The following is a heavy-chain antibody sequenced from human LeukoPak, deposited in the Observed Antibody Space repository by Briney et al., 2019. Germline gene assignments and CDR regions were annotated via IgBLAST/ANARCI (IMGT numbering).Heavy chain of an antibody. CDR2: IYTSGST. CDR1: GGSISSYY. Sequence: SETLSLTCTVSGGSISSYYWSWIRQPPGKGLEWIGRIYTSGSTNYNPSLKSRVTISVDTSKNQFSLKLSSVTAADTAVYYCARESVAARFGFDYWGQGTLVTVSS. V-gene: IGHV4-4*08. J-gene: IGHJ4*02. CDR3: ARESVAARFGFDY. D-gene: IGHD6-6*01.